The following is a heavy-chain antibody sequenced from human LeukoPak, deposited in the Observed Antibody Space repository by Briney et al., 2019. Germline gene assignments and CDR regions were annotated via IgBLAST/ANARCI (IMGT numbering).Heavy chain of an antibody. Sequence: GRSLRLSCAASGFTFSSYGMHWVRQAPGKGLEWVAVIWYDGSNKYYADSVKGRFTISRDNSKNTLYLQMNSLRAEDTAVYYCARDLGDTLRNYYYGMDVWAKGPRSPSPQ. J-gene: IGHJ6*04. CDR3: ARDLGDTLRNYYYGMDV. CDR2: IWYDGSNK. CDR1: GFTFSSYG. D-gene: IGHD2-2*02. V-gene: IGHV3-33*01.